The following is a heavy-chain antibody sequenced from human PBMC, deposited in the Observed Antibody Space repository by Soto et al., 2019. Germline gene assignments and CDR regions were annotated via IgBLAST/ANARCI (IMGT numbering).Heavy chain of an antibody. V-gene: IGHV5-51*01. CDR2: IYPGDSDT. D-gene: IGHD3-22*01. Sequence: GESLKISCEASGYIVSIYWIGWVRQMPGKGLEWMGIIYPGDSDTRYNPSFQGRVTISVDKSTSTASLKWNSLQASDTAIYYCARPEIPTRSNDYDYPFDLWGQGTLVTVSS. J-gene: IGHJ5*02. CDR1: GYIVSIYW. CDR3: ARPEIPTRSNDYDYPFDL.